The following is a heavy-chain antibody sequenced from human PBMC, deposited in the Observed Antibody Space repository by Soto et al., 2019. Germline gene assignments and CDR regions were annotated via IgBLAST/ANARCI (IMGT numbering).Heavy chain of an antibody. J-gene: IGHJ4*02. V-gene: IGHV1-3*01. CDR2: INAGNGNT. Sequence: ASVKVSCKASGYTFTSYAMHWVRQAPGQRLEWMGWINAGNGNTKYSQKFQGRVTITRDTSASTAYMELSSLRSEDTAVYYCARDPVTIFGVVTRSFDYWGQGTLVNVSS. CDR1: GYTFTSYA. CDR3: ARDPVTIFGVVTRSFDY. D-gene: IGHD3-3*01.